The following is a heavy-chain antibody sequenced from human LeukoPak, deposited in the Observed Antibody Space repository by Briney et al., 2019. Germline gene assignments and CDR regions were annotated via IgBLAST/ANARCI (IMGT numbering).Heavy chain of an antibody. CDR2: IRYDGSNK. CDR1: GFTFSNYG. V-gene: IGHV3-30*02. Sequence: GGSLRLSCAASGFTFSNYGMHWVRQAPGKGLERVAFIRYDGSNKYYTDSVKGRFTISRDNSKNTLYLQMNSLRAEDTAVYYCTKDVYGYFDLWGRGTLVTVSS. J-gene: IGHJ2*01. CDR3: TKDVYGYFDL.